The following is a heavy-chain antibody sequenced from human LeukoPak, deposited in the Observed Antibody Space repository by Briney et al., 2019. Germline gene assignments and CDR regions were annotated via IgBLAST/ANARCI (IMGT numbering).Heavy chain of an antibody. D-gene: IGHD1-26*01. CDR2: FAPECGEA. J-gene: IGHJ4*02. CDR1: GYTLTQLS. Sequence: ASVKVSCKVSGYTLTQLSMHWVRQAPGKGLEWMGGFAPECGEAVYAPRFQDRITMTEDTSIETSYMELRNLRSEDTAVYYCTTDLAGSRDYWGQGTLVSVSS. V-gene: IGHV1-24*01. CDR3: TTDLAGSRDY.